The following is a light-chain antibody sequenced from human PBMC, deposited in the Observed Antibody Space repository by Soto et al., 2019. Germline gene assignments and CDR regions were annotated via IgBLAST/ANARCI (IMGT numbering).Light chain of an antibody. CDR3: QQYNSYSRT. CDR1: QSISSW. J-gene: IGKJ1*01. V-gene: IGKV1-5*03. Sequence: DIQMTQSPSTLSASVVDIVTITCRASQSISSWLAWYQHKPGKAPKLLIYKASSLEGGVPSRFSGSGSGTEFTLTISSLQPDDFATYYCQQYNSYSRTFGQGPKVDIK. CDR2: KAS.